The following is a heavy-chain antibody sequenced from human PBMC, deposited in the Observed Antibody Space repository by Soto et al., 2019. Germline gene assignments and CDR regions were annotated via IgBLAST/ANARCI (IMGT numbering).Heavy chain of an antibody. J-gene: IGHJ5*01. CDR3: AKDAAPYKRKWDSFDS. CDR1: KFTFSDFA. CDR2: IGGRGTDT. D-gene: IGHD1-26*01. V-gene: IGHV3-23*01. Sequence: DVQLLESGGGLVQPGGSLTLSCAASKFTFSDFAMSWVRHAPGKGLEWVSSIGGRGTDTYYADSVKGRFTISRDYSKNTLFLQMDGLRDEDTAVYHCAKDAAPYKRKWDSFDSWGQGTLVIVSS.